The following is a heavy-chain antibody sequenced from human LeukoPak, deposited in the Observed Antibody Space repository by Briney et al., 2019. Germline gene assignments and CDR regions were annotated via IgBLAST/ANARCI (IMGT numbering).Heavy chain of an antibody. CDR1: GGSFSGYY. CDR2: INHSGST. Sequence: SETLSLTCAGYGGSFSGYYWSWIRQPPGKGLEWIGEINHSGSTNYNPSLKSRVTISVDTSKNQFSLNLSSVTAADTAVYYCARGRVWIDYWGQGTLVTVSS. J-gene: IGHJ4*02. D-gene: IGHD3-16*01. V-gene: IGHV4-34*01. CDR3: ARGRVWIDY.